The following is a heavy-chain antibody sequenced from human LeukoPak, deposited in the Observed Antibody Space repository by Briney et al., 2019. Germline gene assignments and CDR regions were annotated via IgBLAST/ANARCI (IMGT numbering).Heavy chain of an antibody. J-gene: IGHJ4*02. CDR1: GASFSGYY. CDR3: ARGDISVGATTISPEFDY. Sequence: TSETLPLTCAVYGASFSGYYWSWIRQPPGKGLEWIGEINHSGSTNYNPSLKSRVTTSVDTSKNQFSLKLSSVTAADTAVYYCARGDISVGATTISPEFDYWGQGTLVTVSS. V-gene: IGHV4-34*01. D-gene: IGHD1-26*01. CDR2: INHSGST.